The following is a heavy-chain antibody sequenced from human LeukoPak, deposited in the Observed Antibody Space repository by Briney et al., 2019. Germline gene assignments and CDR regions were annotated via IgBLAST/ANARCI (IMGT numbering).Heavy chain of an antibody. J-gene: IGHJ5*02. V-gene: IGHV4-38-2*01. D-gene: IGHD2-2*01. CDR3: AMEVVPAAMWSLHWFDP. Sequence: PSETLSLTCAVSGYPISSGYYWGWIRQPPGKGLEWIGSIYHSGSTYYNPSLKSRVTISVDTSKNQFSLKLSSVTAADTAVYYCAMEVVPAAMWSLHWFDPWGQGTLVTVSS. CDR2: IYHSGST. CDR1: GYPISSGYY.